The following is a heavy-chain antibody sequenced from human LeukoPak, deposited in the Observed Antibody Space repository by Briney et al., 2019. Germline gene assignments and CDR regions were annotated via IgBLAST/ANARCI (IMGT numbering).Heavy chain of an antibody. CDR3: ARDDYDILTGSPLGMDV. V-gene: IGHV1-8*02. Sequence: ASVKVSCKASGGTFSSYDINWVRQATGQGLEWMGWMNPNSGNTGYAQKFQGRVTMTRNTSISTAYMELSSLRSEDTAVYYCARDDYDILTGSPLGMDVWGQGTTITVSS. CDR2: MNPNSGNT. D-gene: IGHD3-9*01. J-gene: IGHJ6*02. CDR1: GGTFSSYD.